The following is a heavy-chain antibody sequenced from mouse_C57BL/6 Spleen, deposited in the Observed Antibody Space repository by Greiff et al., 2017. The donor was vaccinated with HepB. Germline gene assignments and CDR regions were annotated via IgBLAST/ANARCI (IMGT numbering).Heavy chain of an antibody. Sequence: VQLQESGAELVKPGASVKLSCKASGYTFTEYTIHWVKQRSGQGLEWIGWFYPGSGSIKYNEKFKDKATLTADKSSSTVYMELSRLTSEDSAVYFCARHEDYYSLEGNAMDYWGQGTSVTVSS. CDR1: GYTFTEYT. CDR3: ARHEDYYSLEGNAMDY. V-gene: IGHV1-62-2*01. J-gene: IGHJ4*01. D-gene: IGHD2-12*01. CDR2: FYPGSGSI.